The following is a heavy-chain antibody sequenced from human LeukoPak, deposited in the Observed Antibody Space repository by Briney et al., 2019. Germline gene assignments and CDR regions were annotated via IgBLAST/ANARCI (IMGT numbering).Heavy chain of an antibody. CDR2: IYTSGST. D-gene: IGHD3-10*01. J-gene: IGHJ5*02. V-gene: IGHV4-4*09. Sequence: SETLSLTCTVSGGSISSYYWSWIRQPPGKGLEWIGYIYTSGSTNYNPSLKSRVTISVDTSKNQFSLKLSSVTAADTAEYYCARHGPITMVRGVIIKDNWFDPWGQGTLVTVSS. CDR3: ARHGPITMVRGVIIKDNWFDP. CDR1: GGSISSYY.